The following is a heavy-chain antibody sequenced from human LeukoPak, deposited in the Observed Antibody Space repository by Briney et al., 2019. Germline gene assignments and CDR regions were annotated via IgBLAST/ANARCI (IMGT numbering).Heavy chain of an antibody. CDR3: ARRNSAQRPPRTMDV. D-gene: IGHD6-25*01. J-gene: IGHJ6*02. CDR1: EYTFTTYD. Sequence: ASVKVSCKASEYTFTTYDINWVRQATGRGLEWMGWMNPKSGNTGYAQKFQGRVTMTGNTSISTAYMELSSLRSEDTAVYYCARRNSAQRPPRTMDVWGQGTTVTVSS. V-gene: IGHV1-8*01. CDR2: MNPKSGNT.